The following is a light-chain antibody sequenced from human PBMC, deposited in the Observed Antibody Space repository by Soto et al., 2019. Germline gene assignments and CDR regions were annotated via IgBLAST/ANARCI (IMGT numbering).Light chain of an antibody. CDR2: GAS. CDR3: QQFGSSIT. Sequence: EVVMTQSPDTLSVSPGERATLSCRASQSVSSSSLAWYQQKPGQAPRIIIFGASGRATGIPDRFSGSGSGTDFSLTISRLEPEDFAVYYCQQFGSSITFGQGTRLEIK. J-gene: IGKJ5*01. CDR1: QSVSSSS. V-gene: IGKV3-20*01.